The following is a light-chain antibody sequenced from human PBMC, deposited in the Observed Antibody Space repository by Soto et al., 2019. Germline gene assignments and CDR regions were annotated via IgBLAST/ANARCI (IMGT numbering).Light chain of an antibody. CDR1: QSVSTY. CDR3: QQTYRIPIS. V-gene: IGKV1-39*01. J-gene: IGKJ4*01. Sequence: DIQMTQSPSSLSASVGDRVTVTCRASQSVSTYLNWYQHKIGKAPKLLIFDASTLQRGVPSRFSGSGPGTEFTLTIASLQPEDFATYYCQQTYRIPISFGGGTKVETK. CDR2: DAS.